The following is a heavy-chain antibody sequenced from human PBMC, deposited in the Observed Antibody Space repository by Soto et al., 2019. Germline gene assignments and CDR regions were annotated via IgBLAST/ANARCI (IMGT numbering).Heavy chain of an antibody. CDR3: ARRARPDFYYMDV. D-gene: IGHD6-6*01. J-gene: IGHJ6*03. CDR1: GFTLSGYA. CDR2: ISSNGVGT. V-gene: IGHV3-64*01. Sequence: EVQLAESGGGLAQPGGSLRLSCAASGFTLSGYAMDWVRQAPGKGLEYVSGISSNGVGTYYANSVQGRFTISRDNSKNTVYLQMGSLRPEDRAVYYCARRARPDFYYMDVWGKGTTVTGSS.